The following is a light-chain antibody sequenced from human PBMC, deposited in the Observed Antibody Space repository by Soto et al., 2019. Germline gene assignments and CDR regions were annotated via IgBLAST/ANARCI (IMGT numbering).Light chain of an antibody. CDR3: QQRGNWPPT. CDR1: QSVSSY. CDR2: DAS. J-gene: IGKJ5*01. V-gene: IGKV3-11*01. Sequence: IVLTQSPATMSLSPGERATLSCRASQSVSSYLAWYQQKPGQAPRLLIYDASNRATGIPARFSGSGSGTDVTLTISSLEPEDFAVYYCQQRGNWPPTVGQGTRLESK.